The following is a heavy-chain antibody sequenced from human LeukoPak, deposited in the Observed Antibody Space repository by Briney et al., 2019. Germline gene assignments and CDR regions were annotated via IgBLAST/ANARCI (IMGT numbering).Heavy chain of an antibody. CDR2: VNLQGST. J-gene: IGHJ4*02. Sequence: SETLSLTCGVSGGSITNTNYWTWVRQPPGKGLEWIGEVNLQGSTNYNPSLMGRVAMSVDTSENHISLQLTSVTAADTAVYYCAREGGPYRPLDYSGQGTLVTVSS. CDR3: AREGGPYRPLDY. CDR1: GGSITNTNY. V-gene: IGHV4-4*02.